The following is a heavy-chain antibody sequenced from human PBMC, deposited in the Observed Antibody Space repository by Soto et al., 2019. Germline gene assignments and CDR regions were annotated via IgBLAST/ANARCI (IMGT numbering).Heavy chain of an antibody. CDR2: IYYSGST. CDR3: EGGYSAYYYYFGMDV. J-gene: IGHJ6*02. D-gene: IGHD1-1*01. V-gene: IGHV4-39*01. CDR1: GGSISSSSYY. Sequence: SATLSLTCTVSGGSISSSSYYWGWIRQPPGKGLEWIGSIYYSGSTYYNPSLKSRVTISVDTSKNQFSLKLSSVTAADTAVYYCEGGYSAYYYYFGMDVWGQGTTVTVSS.